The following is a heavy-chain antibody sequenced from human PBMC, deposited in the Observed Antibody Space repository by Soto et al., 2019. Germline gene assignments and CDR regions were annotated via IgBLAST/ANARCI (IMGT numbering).Heavy chain of an antibody. D-gene: IGHD2-15*01. J-gene: IGHJ3*02. CDR1: GGSISSGGYY. V-gene: IGHV4-31*03. CDR3: ARDGYCSGGSCYRDAFDI. Sequence: QVQLQESGPGLVKPSQTLSLTCTVSGGSISSGGYYWSWIRQHPGKGLEWIGYIYYSGSTYYNPSLKSRVTISVDTSKDQFSLKLSSVTAADTAVYYCARDGYCSGGSCYRDAFDIWGQGTMVTVSS. CDR2: IYYSGST.